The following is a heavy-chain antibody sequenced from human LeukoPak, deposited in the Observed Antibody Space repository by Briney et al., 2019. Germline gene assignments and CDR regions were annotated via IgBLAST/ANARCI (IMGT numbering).Heavy chain of an antibody. Sequence: ASVKVSCKASGYTFTSYGISWVRQAPGQGLEWMGWISAYNGNTNYARKLQGRVTMTTDTSTSTAYMELRSLRSDDTAVYYCARDVRITGTTNYCYYGMDVWGQGTTVTVSS. D-gene: IGHD1-20*01. CDR3: ARDVRITGTTNYCYYGMDV. CDR1: GYTFTSYG. V-gene: IGHV1-18*01. J-gene: IGHJ6*02. CDR2: ISAYNGNT.